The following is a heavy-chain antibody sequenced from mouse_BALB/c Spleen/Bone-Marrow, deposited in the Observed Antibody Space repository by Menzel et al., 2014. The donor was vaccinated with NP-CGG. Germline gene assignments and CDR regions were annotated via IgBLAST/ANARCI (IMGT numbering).Heavy chain of an antibody. D-gene: IGHD2-14*01. Sequence: VNLVESGPGLVAPSQSLSITCTVSGFSLTSYGVHWVRQPPGKGLEWLGVIWAGGSTNYNSALMSRLSICKDNSKSXVFLKMNSLQTDVTAMYYCARVIRYESYFDYWGQGTTLTVSS. V-gene: IGHV2-9*02. CDR3: ARVIRYESYFDY. J-gene: IGHJ2*01. CDR1: GFSLTSYG. CDR2: IWAGGST.